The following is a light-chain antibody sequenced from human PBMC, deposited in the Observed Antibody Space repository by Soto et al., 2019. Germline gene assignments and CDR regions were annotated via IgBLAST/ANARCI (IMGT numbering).Light chain of an antibody. CDR2: DVS. CDR3: SSYTSSSTPHVV. J-gene: IGLJ2*01. Sequence: QAVLTQPASVSGSPGQSITISCTGTSSDVGGYNYVSWYQQHPGKAPKLMIYDVSNRPSGVSNRFSGSKSGNTASLTISGLQAEDEADYYCSSYTSSSTPHVVFGGGTKLTV. V-gene: IGLV2-14*01. CDR1: SSDVGGYNY.